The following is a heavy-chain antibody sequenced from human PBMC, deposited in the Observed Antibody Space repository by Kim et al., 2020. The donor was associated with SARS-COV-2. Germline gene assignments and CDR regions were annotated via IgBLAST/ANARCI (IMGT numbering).Heavy chain of an antibody. V-gene: IGHV1-8*01. J-gene: IGHJ6*02. D-gene: IGHD3-10*01. Sequence: ASVKVSCKASGYTFTSYDINWVRQATGQGLEWMGWMNPNSGNTGYAQKFQGRVTMTRNTSISTAYMELSSLRSEDTAVYYCARRPVWFGDSYYGMDVWGQGTTVTVSS. CDR2: MNPNSGNT. CDR1: GYTFTSYD. CDR3: ARRPVWFGDSYYGMDV.